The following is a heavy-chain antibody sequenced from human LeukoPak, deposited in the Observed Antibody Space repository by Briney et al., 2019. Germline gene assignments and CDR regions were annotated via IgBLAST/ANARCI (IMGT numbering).Heavy chain of an antibody. J-gene: IGHJ4*02. D-gene: IGHD2-15*01. CDR3: ARARQPLSGYCSGGSCSSVYFDY. CDR1: GFTVSSNY. V-gene: IGHV3-66*02. CDR2: IYSGGST. Sequence: PGGSLRLSCAASGFTVSSNYMSWVGQAPGKGLEWVSVIYSGGSTYYADSVKGRFTISRDNSKNTLYLQMNSLRAEDTAVYYCARARQPLSGYCSGGSCSSVYFDYWGQGTLVTVSS.